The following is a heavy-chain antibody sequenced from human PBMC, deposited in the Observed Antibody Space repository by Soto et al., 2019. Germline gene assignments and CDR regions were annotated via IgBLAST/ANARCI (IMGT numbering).Heavy chain of an antibody. Sequence: GESLKISCKGSGYSFTSYWIGWVRQMPGKGLEWMGIIYPGDSDTRYSPSFQGQVAISADKSISTAYLQWSSLKASDTAMYYCARGGVDCSGGSCYSGIDYYYGMDVWGQGTTVTVSS. CDR1: GYSFTSYW. CDR3: ARGGVDCSGGSCYSGIDYYYGMDV. J-gene: IGHJ6*02. D-gene: IGHD2-15*01. V-gene: IGHV5-51*01. CDR2: IYPGDSDT.